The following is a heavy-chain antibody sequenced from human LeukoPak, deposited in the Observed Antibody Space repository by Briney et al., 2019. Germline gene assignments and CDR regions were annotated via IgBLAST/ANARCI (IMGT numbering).Heavy chain of an antibody. CDR3: ARGNYYDTAGYYDY. D-gene: IGHD3-22*01. Sequence: PSETLSLTCAVYGGSFSAYYWSWIRQPPGKGLEWIGEINQSGSTNYNPSLKSRVTILVDTSKNQFSLNLSSVTAADTALYYCARGNYYDTAGYYDYWGQGTLVTVSS. CDR2: INQSGST. CDR1: GGSFSAYY. J-gene: IGHJ4*02. V-gene: IGHV4-34*01.